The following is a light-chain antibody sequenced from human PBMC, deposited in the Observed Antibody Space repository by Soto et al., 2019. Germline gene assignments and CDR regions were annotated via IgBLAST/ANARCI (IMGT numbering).Light chain of an antibody. CDR1: AIGSKS. CDR2: YEI. J-gene: IGLJ2*01. Sequence: SYELTQPPSVSVAPGMTARITCGGNAIGSKSVHWYQQKPGQAPLLVIYYEIDRPSGIPERFSGSNAGNTATLTITRVDAGDEADYYCHVWDSDTNHVVFGGGTKVPVL. V-gene: IGLV3-21*01. CDR3: HVWDSDTNHVV.